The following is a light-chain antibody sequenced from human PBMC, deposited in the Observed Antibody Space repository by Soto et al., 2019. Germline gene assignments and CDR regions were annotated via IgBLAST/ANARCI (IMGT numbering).Light chain of an antibody. CDR3: AAWDDSLSGLL. J-gene: IGLJ2*01. V-gene: IGLV1-47*01. CDR2: RNS. CDR1: SSNIGTNY. Sequence: QSVLAQPPSAPGTPGQTVTISCSGSSSNIGTNYVYWYQYVPGAAPKLLIYRNSQRPSGVPDRFSGSKSGTSASLAISGRRSEDEADYYCAAWDDSLSGLLFGGGTKLTVL.